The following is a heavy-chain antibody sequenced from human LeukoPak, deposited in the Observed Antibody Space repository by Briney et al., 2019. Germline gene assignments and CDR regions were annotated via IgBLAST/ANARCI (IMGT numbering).Heavy chain of an antibody. D-gene: IGHD1-26*01. J-gene: IGHJ4*02. CDR3: AKASEVGRGYFDY. V-gene: IGHV3-23*01. Sequence: GGSLRLSCAASGFSLSSYAMRWVRPAPGRGLGWVSVVSGSGGSTNYAASVKGRFTMFRDNTQNTLYLQMNSLKVEDTAVYYCAKASEVGRGYFDYWGQGTLVTVSS. CDR2: VSGSGGST. CDR1: GFSLSSYA.